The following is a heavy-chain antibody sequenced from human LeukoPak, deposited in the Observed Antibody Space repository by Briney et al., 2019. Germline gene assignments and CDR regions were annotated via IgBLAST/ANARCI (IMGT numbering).Heavy chain of an antibody. Sequence: PSETLSLTYAVYGGSFSGYYWSWIRQPPGKGLEWIREINHSGSTNYNPSLKSRVTISVDTSKNQFSLKLSSVTAADTAVYYCARKLQYYALDWSAPNWFDPWGQGTLVTVSS. CDR1: GGSFSGYY. CDR2: INHSGST. D-gene: IGHD3-9*01. CDR3: ARKLQYYALDWSAPNWFDP. V-gene: IGHV4-34*01. J-gene: IGHJ5*02.